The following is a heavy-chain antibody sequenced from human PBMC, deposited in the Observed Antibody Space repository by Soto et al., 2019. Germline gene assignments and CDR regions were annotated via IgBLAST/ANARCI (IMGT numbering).Heavy chain of an antibody. D-gene: IGHD1-26*01. CDR1: GGSISSYY. CDR3: ASGGSSNWFDP. CDR2: IYYSGST. V-gene: IGHV4-59*08. Sequence: SETLSLTCTVSGGSISSYYWSWIRQPPGKGLEWIGYIYYSGSTNYNPSLKSRVTISVDTSTNQFSLKVTSVTAADTAVYYCASGGSSNWFDPWGQGTLVTVSS. J-gene: IGHJ5*02.